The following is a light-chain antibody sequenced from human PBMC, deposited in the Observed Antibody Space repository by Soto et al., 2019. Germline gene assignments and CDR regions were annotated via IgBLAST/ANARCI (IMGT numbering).Light chain of an antibody. CDR2: YDN. J-gene: IGLJ3*02. V-gene: IGLV1-36*01. CDR1: SSNIGNNA. CDR3: AKLDDNLNGVM. Sequence: QSVVTQPPSVSAAPRHRVTISCSGSSSNIGNNAVNWYQQLPGKAPKLLIYYDNLLPSGVSDRFSGSKSDTSASLAVSGLQLGDESDYDCAKLDDNLNGVMFGGGTKLT.